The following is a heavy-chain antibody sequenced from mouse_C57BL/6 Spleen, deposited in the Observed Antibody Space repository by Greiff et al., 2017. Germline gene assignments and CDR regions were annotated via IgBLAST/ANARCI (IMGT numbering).Heavy chain of an antibody. D-gene: IGHD3-1*01. J-gene: IGHJ2*01. CDR2: ISSGGDYI. Sequence: EVQVVESGEGLVKPGGSLKLSCAASGFTFSSYAMSWVRQTPEKRLEWVAYISSGGDYIYYADTVKGRFTISRDNARNTLYLQMSSLKSEDTAMYYCTRERHSSGPFDYWGQGTTLTVSS. CDR3: TRERHSSGPFDY. CDR1: GFTFSSYA. V-gene: IGHV5-9-1*02.